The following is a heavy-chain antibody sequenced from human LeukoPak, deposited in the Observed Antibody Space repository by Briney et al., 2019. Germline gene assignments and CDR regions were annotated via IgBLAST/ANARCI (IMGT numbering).Heavy chain of an antibody. Sequence: PGGSLRLSCAASGFTFTDYWMHWVRQVPGKGLVWVSRSNSDERSTSYADSVKGRFTISRDNAKKTVYLQMNSLRVEDTAIYYCTRHYGTGFYGMDVWGQGTTVTVSS. V-gene: IGHV3-74*01. CDR1: GFTFTDYW. J-gene: IGHJ6*02. D-gene: IGHD3-10*01. CDR3: TRHYGTGFYGMDV. CDR2: SNSDERST.